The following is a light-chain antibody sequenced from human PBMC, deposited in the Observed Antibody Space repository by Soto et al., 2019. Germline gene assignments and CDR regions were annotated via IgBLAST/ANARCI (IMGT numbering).Light chain of an antibody. Sequence: EIVMTQSPATRSVSPGERANLSCRASQSVSSNLAWYQQRPCQAPRLIIYDASKRATGIPARFSGSGSGTEFTLTISSLQSEDFAVYYCQQYNNWPTWTFGQGTKVEIK. CDR3: QQYNNWPTWT. V-gene: IGKV3D-15*01. J-gene: IGKJ1*01. CDR2: DAS. CDR1: QSVSSN.